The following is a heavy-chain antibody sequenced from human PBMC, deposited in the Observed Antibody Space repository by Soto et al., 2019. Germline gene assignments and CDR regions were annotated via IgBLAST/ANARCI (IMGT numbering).Heavy chain of an antibody. V-gene: IGHV2-5*02. CDR2: IYWDDDK. Sequence: QITLKESGPTLVKPTQNLTLTCTFSGSSLSTNGVGVVWIRQPPGKALEWLALIYWDDDKRYSPSLKSRLTITKDTSKNQVVLTMTNMDPVDTATYYCAHIGDGDYEGIFNYWGQGTLVTVSS. CDR1: GSSLSTNGVG. D-gene: IGHD4-17*01. J-gene: IGHJ4*02. CDR3: AHIGDGDYEGIFNY.